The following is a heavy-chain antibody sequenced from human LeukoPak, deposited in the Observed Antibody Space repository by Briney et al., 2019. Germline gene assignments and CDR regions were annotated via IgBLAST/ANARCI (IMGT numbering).Heavy chain of an antibody. D-gene: IGHD1-1*01. Sequence: GESLRISCKASGYSFTSYWISWVRQMPGKGLEWMGRIDPSDSYTNYSPSFQGHVTISADKSINTAYLHWSSLRASDTAMYYCALTNEDYYYYGMDVWGKGTTVTVSS. CDR1: GYSFTSYW. J-gene: IGHJ6*04. CDR2: IDPSDSYT. CDR3: ALTNEDYYYYGMDV. V-gene: IGHV5-10-1*01.